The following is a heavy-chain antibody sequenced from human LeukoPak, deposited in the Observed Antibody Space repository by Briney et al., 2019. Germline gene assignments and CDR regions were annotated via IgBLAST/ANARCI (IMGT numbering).Heavy chain of an antibody. J-gene: IGHJ4*02. D-gene: IGHD5-24*01. CDR1: GGSISRNSHY. CDR3: AGGFESSKMAN. Sequence: KPSETLSLTCTVSGGSISRNSHYWSWIRQHPGKGLEWLGCIYDSRFTYYNPSLESRVTISVDSSENQLSLKLSSVTAADTGVYYCAGGFESSKMANWGQGTLVTVSS. V-gene: IGHV4-31*03. CDR2: IYDSRFT.